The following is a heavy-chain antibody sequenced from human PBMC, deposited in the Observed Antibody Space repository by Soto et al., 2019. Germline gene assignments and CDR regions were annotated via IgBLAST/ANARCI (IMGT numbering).Heavy chain of an antibody. CDR2: ISYDGSNK. CDR1: GFTFSSYA. D-gene: IGHD2-2*01. J-gene: IGHJ4*02. CDR3: ARNSPDRRLGYCSSTSCYADPYFDY. Sequence: PGGSLRLSCAASGFTFSSYAMHWVRQAPGKGLEWVAVISYDGSNKYYADSVKGRFTISRDNSKNTLYLQMNSLRAEDTAVYYCARNSPDRRLGYCSSTSCYADPYFDYWGQGTLVTVSS. V-gene: IGHV3-30-3*01.